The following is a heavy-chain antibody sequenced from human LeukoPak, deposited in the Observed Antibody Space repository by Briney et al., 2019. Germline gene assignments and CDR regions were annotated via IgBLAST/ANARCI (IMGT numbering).Heavy chain of an antibody. D-gene: IGHD5-24*01. CDR1: GGTFSSYA. J-gene: IGHJ6*02. CDR2: IIPIFGIA. Sequence: SVKVSCKASGGTFSSYAISRVRQAPGQGLEWMGRIIPIFGIANYAQKFQGRVTITADKSTSTAYMELSSLRSEDTAVYYCARVQGGDGYNPELYYYGMDVWGQGTTVTVSS. CDR3: ARVQGGDGYNPELYYYGMDV. V-gene: IGHV1-69*04.